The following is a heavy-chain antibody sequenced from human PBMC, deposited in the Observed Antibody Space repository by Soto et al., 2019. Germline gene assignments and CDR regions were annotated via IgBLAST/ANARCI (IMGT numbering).Heavy chain of an antibody. J-gene: IGHJ4*02. Sequence: GSGPMLVNPTQTLTLTCTFSGFSLSTSEVGVGWIRQPPGKALEWLAVIYWDDDKRYTPSLETRLTITKDTSKNQVVLTMTNMGPVDTATYFCAHTLASAGLRILDFWGQGILVTVSS. CDR3: AHTLASAGLRILDF. D-gene: IGHD6-13*01. CDR1: GFSLSTSEVG. V-gene: IGHV2-5*02. CDR2: IYWDDDK.